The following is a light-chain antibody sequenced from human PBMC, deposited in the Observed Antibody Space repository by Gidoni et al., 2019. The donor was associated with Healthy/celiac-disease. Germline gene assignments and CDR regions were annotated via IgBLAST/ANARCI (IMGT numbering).Light chain of an antibody. CDR2: EVS. CDR3: CSYAGSREVV. J-gene: IGLJ2*01. V-gene: IGLV2-23*02. CDR1: SSDVGGYNL. Sequence: QSALTQRASVSGSPGQSITISCTGTSSDVGGYNLVSWYQQHPGKAPNLMIYEVSKRPSGVSNRFSGSKSGNTASLTISGLQAEDEADYYCCSYAGSREVVFGGGTKLTVL.